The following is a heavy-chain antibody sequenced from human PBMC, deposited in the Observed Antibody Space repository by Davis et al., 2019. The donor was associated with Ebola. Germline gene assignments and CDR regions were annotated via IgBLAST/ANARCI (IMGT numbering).Heavy chain of an antibody. CDR1: GFILSGSA. J-gene: IGHJ4*02. CDR3: TNRKNEY. Sequence: GESLKISCAASGFILSGSAMHWVRQASGKGLEWVGRIRSKANSYATAYAASVKGRFTISRDDSKNTAYLQMNSLKMDDTAVYYCTNRKNEYWGQGTLVTVSS. CDR2: IRSKANSYAT. V-gene: IGHV3-73*01.